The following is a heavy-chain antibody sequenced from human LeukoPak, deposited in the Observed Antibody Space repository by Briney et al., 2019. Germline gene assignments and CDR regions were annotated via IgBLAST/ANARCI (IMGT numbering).Heavy chain of an antibody. J-gene: IGHJ4*02. CDR3: ARELAASVRGIFDS. CDR2: ISYDGSNK. Sequence: GGSLRLSCAASGFTFSSYAMHWVRQAPGKGLEWVAVISYDGSNKYYADSVRGRFTISRDNSKNTLYLQMTSLRAEDTAVYYSARELAASVRGIFDSWGQGTLVTVSS. CDR1: GFTFSSYA. V-gene: IGHV3-30*04. D-gene: IGHD3-10*01.